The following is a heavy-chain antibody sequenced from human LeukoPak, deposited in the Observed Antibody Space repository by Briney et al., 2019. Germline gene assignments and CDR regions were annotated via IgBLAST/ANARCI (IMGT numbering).Heavy chain of an antibody. CDR1: GGSISSSSYY. CDR2: IYYSGST. J-gene: IGHJ3*02. V-gene: IGHV4-39*07. Sequence: SETLSLTCTVSGGSISSSSYYWGWIRQPPGKGLEWIGSIYYSGSTYYNPSLKSRVTISVDTSKNQFSLKLSSVTAADTAVYYRARGFQFSGSYPYDAFDIWGQGTMVTVSS. D-gene: IGHD1-26*01. CDR3: ARGFQFSGSYPYDAFDI.